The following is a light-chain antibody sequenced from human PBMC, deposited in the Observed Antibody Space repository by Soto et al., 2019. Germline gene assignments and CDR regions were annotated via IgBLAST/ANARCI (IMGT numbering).Light chain of an antibody. J-gene: IGKJ5*01. CDR1: QSIRTN. Sequence: IVMTQSPATLSVSPGARAILSCSASQSIRTNVAWYQQRPGQAPRLLIYGASTRATDIPATFSGSGSGTEFTLTISSLQSEDFAIYYYQEDNHWTSFTFGQGTRLE. CDR2: GAS. V-gene: IGKV3-15*01. CDR3: QEDNHWTSFT.